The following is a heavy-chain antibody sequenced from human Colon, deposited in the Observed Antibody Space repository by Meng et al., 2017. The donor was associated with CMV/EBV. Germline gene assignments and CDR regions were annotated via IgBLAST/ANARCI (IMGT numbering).Heavy chain of an antibody. CDR3: AKDGRYCSSASCYIPTGYFYAMDV. Sequence: GGSLRLSCAASGFTFSDYYMSWIRQAPGKGLEWVSFISGSGSSTDYADSVKGRFSISRDNSKNMLYLQINSLRADDTAVYYCAKDGRYCSSASCYIPTGYFYAMDVWGQGTTVTVSS. J-gene: IGHJ6*02. CDR2: ISGSGSST. D-gene: IGHD2-2*02. V-gene: IGHV3-23*01. CDR1: GFTFSDYY.